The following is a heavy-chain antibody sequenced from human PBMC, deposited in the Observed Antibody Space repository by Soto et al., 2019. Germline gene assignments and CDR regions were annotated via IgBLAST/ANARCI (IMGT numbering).Heavy chain of an antibody. V-gene: IGHV3-7*01. CDR2: IKQDGSEK. Sequence: PGGSLRLSCAASGFTFSSYWMSWVRQAPGKGLEWVANIKQDGSEKYYVDSVKGRFTISRDNAKNSLYLQMNSLRAEDTAVYYCARDRHQYSSSWYWRYYYYGMDVWGQGTTVTVSS. J-gene: IGHJ6*02. D-gene: IGHD6-13*01. CDR3: ARDRHQYSSSWYWRYYYYGMDV. CDR1: GFTFSSYW.